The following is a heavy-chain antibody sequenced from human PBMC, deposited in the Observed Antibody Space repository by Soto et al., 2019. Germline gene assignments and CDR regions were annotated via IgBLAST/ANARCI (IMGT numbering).Heavy chain of an antibody. D-gene: IGHD2-2*01. CDR1: VYSFTSYW. J-gene: IGHJ5*02. CDR3: ARSIVVVPAAKGWFDP. V-gene: IGHV5-51*01. Sequence: PGESLKISCKGSVYSFTSYWSGWVRQMPGKGLEWMGIIYPGDSDTRYSPSFQGQVTISANKSISTAYLQWSSLKASDTAMYYCARSIVVVPAAKGWFDPWGQGTLVTVSS. CDR2: IYPGDSDT.